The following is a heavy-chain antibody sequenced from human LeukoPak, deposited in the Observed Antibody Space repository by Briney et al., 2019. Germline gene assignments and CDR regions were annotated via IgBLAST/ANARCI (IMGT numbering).Heavy chain of an antibody. V-gene: IGHV4-34*01. CDR2: INHSGST. Sequence: TLSLTCXVYXGSFSGYYWSWVRQPPGKGLEWIGEINHSGSTNYNPSLKSRVPISVATSKNQFSLKLSSVTAADPAVYYCARALLWFGEAAIGYWGQGTLVAVSS. D-gene: IGHD3-10*01. J-gene: IGHJ4*02. CDR1: XGSFSGYY. CDR3: ARALLWFGEAAIGY.